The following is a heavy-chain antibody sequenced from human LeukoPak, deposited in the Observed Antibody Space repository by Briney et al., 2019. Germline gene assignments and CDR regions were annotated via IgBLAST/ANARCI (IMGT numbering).Heavy chain of an antibody. V-gene: IGHV3-48*01. Sequence: AGGSLRLSCAASGFTFSSYSMNWVRQAPGKGLEWVSYISSSSSTIYYADSVKGRFTISRDNAKNSLYLQMNSLRAEDTAVYYCAKTPFPLAYYFDYWGQGTLVTVSS. CDR1: GFTFSSYS. J-gene: IGHJ4*02. D-gene: IGHD1-1*01. CDR2: ISSSSSTI. CDR3: AKTPFPLAYYFDY.